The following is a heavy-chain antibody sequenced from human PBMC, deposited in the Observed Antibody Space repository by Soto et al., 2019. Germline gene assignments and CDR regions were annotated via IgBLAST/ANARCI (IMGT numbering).Heavy chain of an antibody. CDR2: IIPIFGTA. CDR3: ASAGGIAARLGFAFDI. V-gene: IGHV1-69*13. D-gene: IGHD6-6*01. Sequence: SVKVSCKASGGTFSSYAISWVRQAPGQGLEWMGGIIPIFGTANYAQKFQGRVTITADESTSTACMELSSLRSEDTAVYYCASAGGIAARLGFAFDIWGQGTMVTVSS. CDR1: GGTFSSYA. J-gene: IGHJ3*02.